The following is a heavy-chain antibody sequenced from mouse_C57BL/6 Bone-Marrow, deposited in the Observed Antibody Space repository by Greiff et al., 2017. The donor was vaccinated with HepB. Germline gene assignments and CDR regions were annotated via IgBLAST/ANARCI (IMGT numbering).Heavy chain of an antibody. V-gene: IGHV1-9*01. CDR3: ASYGNYEFAY. CDR2: ILPGSGST. Sequence: VQRVESGAELMKPGASVKLSCKATGYTFTGYWIEWVKQRPGHGLEWIGEILPGSGSTNYNEKFKGKATFTADTSSNTAYMQLSSLTTEDSAIYYCASYGNYEFAYWGQGTLVTVSA. D-gene: IGHD2-1*01. CDR1: GYTFTGYW. J-gene: IGHJ3*01.